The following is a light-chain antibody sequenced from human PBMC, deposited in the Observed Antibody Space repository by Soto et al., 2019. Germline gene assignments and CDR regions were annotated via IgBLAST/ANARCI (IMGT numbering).Light chain of an antibody. V-gene: IGKV1D-12*01. Sequence: DIQMTQSPSSVSASVGDRVTITCRASQDISVWLAWYQQKPGKAPKLLIYAASNLQTWVPSRFSGSGSGTDFTLSINSLQPEDFATYYCQQANSFPRTFGPGTKVDVK. CDR2: AAS. CDR1: QDISVW. CDR3: QQANSFPRT. J-gene: IGKJ3*01.